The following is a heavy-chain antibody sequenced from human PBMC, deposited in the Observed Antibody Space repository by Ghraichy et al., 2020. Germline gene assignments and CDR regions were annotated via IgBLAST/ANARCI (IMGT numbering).Heavy chain of an antibody. CDR3: AKGEGATGYGMDV. Sequence: GGSLRLSCAASGFTFSSYGMHWVRQAPGKGLEWVAVISYDGSNKYYADSVKGRFTISRDNSKNTLYLQMNSLRAEDTAGYYCAKGEGATGYGMDVWGQGTTVTVSS. V-gene: IGHV3-30*18. CDR2: ISYDGSNK. CDR1: GFTFSSYG. J-gene: IGHJ6*02. D-gene: IGHD1-26*01.